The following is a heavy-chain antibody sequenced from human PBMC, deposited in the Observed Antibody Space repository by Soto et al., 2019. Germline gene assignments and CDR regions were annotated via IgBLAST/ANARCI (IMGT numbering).Heavy chain of an antibody. CDR3: AKDLSLVHYFDD. CDR2: ISYDGSNK. Sequence: GGSLRLSCAASGFTFSSYGMHWVRQAPGKGLEWVAVISYDGSNKYYADSVKGRFTISRDNSKNTLYLQMNSLRAEDTAVYYCAKDLSLVHYFDDWGQRTLVTVSS. CDR1: GFTFSSYG. D-gene: IGHD3-10*01. V-gene: IGHV3-30*18. J-gene: IGHJ4*02.